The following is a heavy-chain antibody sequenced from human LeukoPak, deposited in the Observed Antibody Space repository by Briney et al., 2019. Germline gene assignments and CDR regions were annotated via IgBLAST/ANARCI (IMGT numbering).Heavy chain of an antibody. CDR2: ISSGSSTI. Sequence: GGSLRLSCADSGFTFSDYYMSWIRQAPGKGLEWVSYISSGSSTIYYADSVKGRFTVSRDKGKNSLDLQMNRLRADDTAVYYFARDTLGEGEDANYAVYYFDYWGQGTVVTVSS. CDR3: ARDTLGEGEDANYAVYYFDY. J-gene: IGHJ4*02. D-gene: IGHD4/OR15-4a*01. V-gene: IGHV3-11*04. CDR1: GFTFSDYY.